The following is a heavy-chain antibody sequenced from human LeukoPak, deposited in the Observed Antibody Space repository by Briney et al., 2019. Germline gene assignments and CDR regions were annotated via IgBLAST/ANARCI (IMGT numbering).Heavy chain of an antibody. CDR3: AKGYCASTTCYSRFEN. Sequence: GGSLRLSCAASGFTFSSYAMSWVRQAPGKGLEWVSAISGSGSSTFYADSVKGRFTIPRDNSKNTLFLQMNSLRAEDTAVYYCAKGYCASTTCYSRFENWGQGTQVTVSS. V-gene: IGHV3-23*01. CDR1: GFTFSSYA. D-gene: IGHD2-2*01. J-gene: IGHJ4*02. CDR2: ISGSGSST.